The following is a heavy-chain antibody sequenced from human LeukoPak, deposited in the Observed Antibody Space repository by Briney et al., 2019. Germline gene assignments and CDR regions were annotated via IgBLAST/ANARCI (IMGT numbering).Heavy chain of an antibody. D-gene: IGHD5-24*01. J-gene: IGHJ6*02. CDR2: ISAYNGNT. CDR1: GYTFTSCG. Sequence: ASVKVSCKASGYTFTSCGISWVRQAPGQGLEWMGWISAYNGNTNYAQKLQGRVTMTTDTSTSTAYMELRSLRSDDTAVYYCARDPGDGYNYYYYYGMDVWGQGTTVTVPS. CDR3: ARDPGDGYNYYYYYGMDV. V-gene: IGHV1-18*01.